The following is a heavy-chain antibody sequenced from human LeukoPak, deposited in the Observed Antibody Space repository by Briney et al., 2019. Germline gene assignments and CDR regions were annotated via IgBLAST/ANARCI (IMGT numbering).Heavy chain of an antibody. J-gene: IGHJ6*02. Sequence: SVKVSCKASGGTFSSYAISWVRQAPGQGLEWMGRIIPILGIANYAQKFQGRVTITADKSTSTAYMELSSLRSEDTAVYYCARSTFGELTRGGMDVWGQGTTVTVSS. CDR2: IIPILGIA. CDR1: GGTFSSYA. D-gene: IGHD3-10*02. V-gene: IGHV1-69*04. CDR3: ARSTFGELTRGGMDV.